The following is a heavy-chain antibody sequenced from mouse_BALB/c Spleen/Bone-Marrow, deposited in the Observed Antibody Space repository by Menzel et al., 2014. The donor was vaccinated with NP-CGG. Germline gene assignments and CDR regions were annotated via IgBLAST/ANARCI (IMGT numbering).Heavy chain of an antibody. Sequence: EVQLVESGSSLVKPSQTLSLTCSVTGVSITSGYWNWIRKFPGIKLEYMGYISYIGSTYYNPSLKSRISITRDTSKNQYYLQLNSVTTEDTATYYCARSRDYYVNSLDYWGQGTTLTVSS. CDR1: GVSITSGY. V-gene: IGHV3-8*02. CDR3: ARSRDYYVNSLDY. D-gene: IGHD2-1*01. J-gene: IGHJ2*01. CDR2: ISYIGST.